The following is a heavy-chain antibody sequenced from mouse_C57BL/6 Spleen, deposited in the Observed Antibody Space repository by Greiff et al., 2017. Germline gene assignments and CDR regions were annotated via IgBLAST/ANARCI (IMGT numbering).Heavy chain of an antibody. CDR2: IYPRSGNT. V-gene: IGHV1-81*01. D-gene: IGHD3-2*01. J-gene: IGHJ4*01. CDR3: ARSKVPDRAMDY. Sequence: VQLVESGAELARPGASVKLSCKASGYTFTSYGISWVKQRTGQGLEWIGEIYPRSGNTYYNEKFKGKATLTADKSSSTAYMELRSLTSEDSAVYFCARSKVPDRAMDYWGQGTSVTVSS. CDR1: GYTFTSYG.